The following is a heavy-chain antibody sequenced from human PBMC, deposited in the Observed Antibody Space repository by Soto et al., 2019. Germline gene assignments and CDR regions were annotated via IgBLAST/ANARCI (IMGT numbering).Heavy chain of an antibody. V-gene: IGHV1-69*08. CDR2: VIPILGAS. D-gene: IGHD3-10*01. J-gene: IGHJ4*02. CDR3: ARSRGSYYTNFDS. CDR1: ADTFTGYT. Sequence: QVQLVQSGAEVKKPGSSVKVSCKASADTFTGYTVTWVRQAPGQGLEWVGRVIPILGASNFAQKFQGRVTISADKSTDTAYMVLTGLTSEDTAVYYCARSRGSYYTNFDSWGQVTLVTVSS.